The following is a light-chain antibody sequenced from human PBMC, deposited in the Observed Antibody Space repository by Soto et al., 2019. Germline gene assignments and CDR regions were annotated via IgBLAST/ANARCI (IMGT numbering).Light chain of an antibody. V-gene: IGKV3-15*01. CDR3: LQYNNWPPLT. CDR2: AAS. Sequence: EIVMTQSPATLSLSPVEGATLACRASQNVKTNLDWYQHKPGQAPRLLIYAASTRATGVPDRFSGSGSGTEFTLTITSLQSEDFAVYYCLQYNNWPPLTFGQGTRLEI. CDR1: QNVKTN. J-gene: IGKJ5*01.